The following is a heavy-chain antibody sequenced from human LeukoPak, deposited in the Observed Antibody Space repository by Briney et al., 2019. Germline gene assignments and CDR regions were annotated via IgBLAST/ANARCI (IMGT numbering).Heavy chain of an antibody. V-gene: IGHV3-30-3*01. J-gene: IGHJ4*02. CDR3: ARDPRGMYYFDY. CDR2: ISYDGSNK. CDR1: GFTFSSYA. Sequence: GGSLRLSCAASGFTFSSYAVHWVRQAPGKGLEWVAVISYDGSNKYYADSVKGRFTISRDNSKNTLYLQMNSLRAEDTAVCYCARDPRGMYYFDYWGQGTLVTVSS. D-gene: IGHD3-10*01.